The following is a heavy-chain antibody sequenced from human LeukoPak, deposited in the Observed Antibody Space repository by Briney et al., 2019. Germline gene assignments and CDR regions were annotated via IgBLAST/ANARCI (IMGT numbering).Heavy chain of an antibody. V-gene: IGHV3-53*01. D-gene: IGHD6-13*01. CDR3: ARDIAAAGHSAIEY. J-gene: IGHJ4*02. Sequence: PGGSLRLSCTASGFTVSSNYLSWVRQAPGKGLEWVSVLYSGGSSYYADFVKGRFTISRDNAKDSLYLQMNSLRAEDTAVYYCARDIAAAGHSAIEYWGQGALVAVSS. CDR2: LYSGGSS. CDR1: GFTVSSNY.